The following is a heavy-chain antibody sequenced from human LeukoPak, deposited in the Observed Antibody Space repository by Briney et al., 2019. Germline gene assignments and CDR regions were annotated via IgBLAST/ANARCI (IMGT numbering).Heavy chain of an antibody. CDR2: ISGDGGST. Sequence: GGSLRLSCAASGFTFDDYAMHWVRQAPGKGLEWVSLISGDGGSTYYAGSVKGRFTISRDNSKNSLYLQMNSLRTEDTALYYCAALTTVTTPDAFDIWGQGTMVTVSS. D-gene: IGHD4-17*01. CDR3: AALTTVTTPDAFDI. CDR1: GFTFDDYA. J-gene: IGHJ3*02. V-gene: IGHV3-43*02.